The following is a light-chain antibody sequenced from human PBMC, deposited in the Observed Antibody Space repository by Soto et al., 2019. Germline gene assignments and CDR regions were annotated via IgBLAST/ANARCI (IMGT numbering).Light chain of an antibody. Sequence: EIVMTQSPATLSVSPGESATLSCRASQSISNNLAWYQQKPGQAPRLLMSGASTRATDIPARLSGSGSGTEFTLTISRLQSEDFAVYYCQQYNTWPLTLGGGTKVEIK. CDR2: GAS. V-gene: IGKV3-15*01. CDR3: QQYNTWPLT. J-gene: IGKJ4*01. CDR1: QSISNN.